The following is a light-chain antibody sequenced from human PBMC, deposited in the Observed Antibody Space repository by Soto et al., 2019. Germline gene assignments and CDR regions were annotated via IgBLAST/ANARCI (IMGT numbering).Light chain of an antibody. CDR3: QQYTSWPPLT. J-gene: IGKJ4*01. Sequence: EIVMTQSPATLSVSPGEGATLSCRASQSVHSDLAWYQQKPGQAPRLLIYDASTRATGIPARFSGSGSGTEFTLTISTLQSEDFAVYCCQQYTSWPPLTFGGGTKVEI. V-gene: IGKV3-15*01. CDR2: DAS. CDR1: QSVHSD.